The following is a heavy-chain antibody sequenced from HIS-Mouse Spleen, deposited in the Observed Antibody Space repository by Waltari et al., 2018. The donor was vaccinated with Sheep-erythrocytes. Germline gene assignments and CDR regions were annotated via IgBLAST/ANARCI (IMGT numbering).Heavy chain of an antibody. Sequence: EVQLVESGGGLIQPGGSLRLPCAASGFSVSINYMSWVRQAPGKGLEWVSVIYSGGSTYYADSVKGRFTISRDNSKNTLYLQMNSLRAEDTAVYYCACDPSGSYYYYGMDVWGQGTTVTVSS. D-gene: IGHD1-26*01. V-gene: IGHV3-53*01. J-gene: IGHJ6*02. CDR3: ACDPSGSYYYYGMDV. CDR1: GFSVSINY. CDR2: IYSGGST.